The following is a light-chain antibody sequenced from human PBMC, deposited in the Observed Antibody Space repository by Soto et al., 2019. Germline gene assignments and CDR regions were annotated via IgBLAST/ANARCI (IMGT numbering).Light chain of an antibody. V-gene: IGKV1-5*03. CDR1: QSISSW. CDR3: YDHSSASGLT. CDR2: QAS. J-gene: IGKJ4*01. Sequence: IQMTQSPSTLSASVGDRVTITCRASQSISSWLAWYQQKPGQAPKLLIFQASTLKSGVPSRCSCSGSATETTLTISSLQPEDCVTYYCYDHSSASGLTFGGGTKVEIK.